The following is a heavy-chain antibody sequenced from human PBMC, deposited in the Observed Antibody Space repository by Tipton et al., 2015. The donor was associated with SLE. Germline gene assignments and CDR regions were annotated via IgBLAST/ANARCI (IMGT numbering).Heavy chain of an antibody. Sequence: SLRLSCAASGFTFSSYDMHWVRQATGKGLEWVSAIGTAGDTYYPGSVKGRFTISRENAKNSLYLQMNSLRAGDTAVYYCARVGSSWYYDYWGQGTLVTVSS. J-gene: IGHJ4*02. CDR1: GFTFSSYD. D-gene: IGHD6-13*01. CDR2: IGTAGDT. V-gene: IGHV3-13*01. CDR3: ARVGSSWYYDY.